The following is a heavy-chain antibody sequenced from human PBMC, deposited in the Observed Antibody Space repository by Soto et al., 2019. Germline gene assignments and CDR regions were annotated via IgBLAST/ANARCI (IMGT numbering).Heavy chain of an antibody. CDR1: GFTFSDYY. CDR2: ISDSGTYT. D-gene: IGHD1-26*01. Sequence: KTGGSLRLSCAASGFTFSDYYMSWIRQAPGKGLEWLSYISDSGTYTSYADSVEGRFTVSRDNAENSLYLQMNNLSAEDTAVCYCARDHLLGSRAFDIWGQGTMVTVSS. J-gene: IGHJ3*02. V-gene: IGHV3-11*06. CDR3: ARDHLLGSRAFDI.